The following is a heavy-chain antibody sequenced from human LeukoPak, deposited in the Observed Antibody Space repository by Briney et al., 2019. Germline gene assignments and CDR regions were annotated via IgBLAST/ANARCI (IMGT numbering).Heavy chain of an antibody. V-gene: IGHV4-59*08. D-gene: IGHD5-18*01. J-gene: IGHJ4*02. CDR1: GGSISSYY. CDR2: IYYSGST. CDR3: ARHLRGYSYGPFDY. Sequence: SETLSLTCTVSGGSISSYYWSWIRQPPGKGLEWIGYIYYSGSTNYIPSLTSRVTISVDTSKNQFSLKLTSVTAADTAVCYCARHLRGYSYGPFDYWGQRTLVTVSS.